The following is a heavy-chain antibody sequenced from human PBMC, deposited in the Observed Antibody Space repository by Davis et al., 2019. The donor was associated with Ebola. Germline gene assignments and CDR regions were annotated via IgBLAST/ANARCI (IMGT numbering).Heavy chain of an antibody. CDR2: INRDGSRT. J-gene: IGHJ4*02. CDR3: ARGGLEVVPAAPPDY. CDR1: GFTFTGYW. V-gene: IGHV3-74*03. Sequence: PGGSLRLSCAASGFTFTGYWMHWVRHVPGKGLVWVSRINRDGSRTTYADSVKGRFTISRDNAENTLSLQMNSLRVEDTAVYYCARGGLEVVPAAPPDYWGQGTLVTVSS. D-gene: IGHD2-2*01.